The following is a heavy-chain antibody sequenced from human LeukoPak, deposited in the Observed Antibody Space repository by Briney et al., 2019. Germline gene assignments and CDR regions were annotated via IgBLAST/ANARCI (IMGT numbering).Heavy chain of an antibody. CDR3: ARDLMQTTVTTDYFDY. J-gene: IGHJ4*02. D-gene: IGHD4-17*01. Sequence: GRSLRLSCAASGFTFSSYAMHWVRQAPGKGLEWVAVISYDGSNKYYADSVKGRFTISRDSSKNTLYLQMNSLRAEDTAVYYCARDLMQTTVTTDYFDYWGQGTLVTVSS. CDR2: ISYDGSNK. CDR1: GFTFSSYA. V-gene: IGHV3-30-3*01.